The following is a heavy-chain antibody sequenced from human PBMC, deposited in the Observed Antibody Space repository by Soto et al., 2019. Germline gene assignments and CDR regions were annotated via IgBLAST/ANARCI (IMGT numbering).Heavy chain of an antibody. Sequence: GGSLRLSCVASGFTFSSYALNWVRQAPGRGLEWVSAISGSGGTTYYADSVTGRFTISRDNSKNTLFLQMNSLRAEDAAIYYCAKSPKVISTCFDHWGQGSLVTVSS. CDR1: GFTFSSYA. J-gene: IGHJ4*02. CDR3: AKSPKVISTCFDH. D-gene: IGHD3-22*01. CDR2: ISGSGGTT. V-gene: IGHV3-23*01.